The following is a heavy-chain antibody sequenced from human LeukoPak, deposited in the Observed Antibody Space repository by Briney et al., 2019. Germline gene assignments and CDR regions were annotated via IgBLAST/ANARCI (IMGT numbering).Heavy chain of an antibody. CDR1: GGTFSSYA. J-gene: IGHJ4*02. Sequence: ASVKVSYKASGGTFSSYAISWVRQAPGQGLEWMGGIIPIFGTANYAQKFQGRVTITTDESTSTAYMELSSLRSEDTAVYYCARTLGIAAAGTLGVWCQGTLVTVSS. D-gene: IGHD6-13*01. V-gene: IGHV1-69*05. CDR3: ARTLGIAAAGTLGV. CDR2: IIPIFGTA.